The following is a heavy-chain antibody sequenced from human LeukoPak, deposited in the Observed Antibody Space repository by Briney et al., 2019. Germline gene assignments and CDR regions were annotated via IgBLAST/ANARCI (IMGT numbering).Heavy chain of an antibody. Sequence: GGSLRLSCAASGFTFKTYAMSWVRQAPGKGLEWVSGIRSSGDIIYYADSVKGRFTISRDNSMNTLYLQMNSLRAEGTAVYYCAKEVRESAWFYFDYWGQGTLATVSS. CDR3: AKEVRESAWFYFDY. CDR1: GFTFKTYA. D-gene: IGHD3-10*01. J-gene: IGHJ4*02. V-gene: IGHV3-23*01. CDR2: IRSSGDII.